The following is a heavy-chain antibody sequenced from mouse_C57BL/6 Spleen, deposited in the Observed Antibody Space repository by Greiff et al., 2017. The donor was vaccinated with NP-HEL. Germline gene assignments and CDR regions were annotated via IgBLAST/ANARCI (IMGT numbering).Heavy chain of an antibody. CDR1: GYTFTSYW. V-gene: IGHV1-53*01. Sequence: QVHVKQSGTELVKPGASVKLSCKASGYTFTSYWMHWVKQRPGQGLEWIGNINPSNGGTNYNEKFKSKATLTVDKSSSTAYMQLSSLTSEDSAVYYCARSHDGYYSYWYFDVWGTGTTVTVSS. D-gene: IGHD2-3*01. CDR3: ARSHDGYYSYWYFDV. CDR2: INPSNGGT. J-gene: IGHJ1*03.